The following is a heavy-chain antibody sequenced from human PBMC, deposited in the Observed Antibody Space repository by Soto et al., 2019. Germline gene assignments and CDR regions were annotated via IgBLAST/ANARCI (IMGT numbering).Heavy chain of an antibody. D-gene: IGHD4-4*01. V-gene: IGHV1-69*05. CDR3: ARGHRNYDYYYYYMDV. CDR2: FISIFGTT. Sequence: GASVQVSCKASGGTFSSYAISWVRQAPGRGLEWMVWFISIFGTTIYAQKFQGRVIITTDNSLSTAYMELSSLRSEDTAVYYCARGHRNYDYYYYYMDVWGKGTTVTVSS. CDR1: GGTFSSYA. J-gene: IGHJ6*03.